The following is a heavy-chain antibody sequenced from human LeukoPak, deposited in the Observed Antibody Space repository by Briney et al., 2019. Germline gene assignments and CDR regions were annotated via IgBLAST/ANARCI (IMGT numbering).Heavy chain of an antibody. J-gene: IGHJ6*02. CDR1: GFTFSSYW. CDR3: ARDISEGGMDV. Sequence: GGSLRLSCAASGFTFSSYWMHWVRQAPGKGLLWVSVIYRGGNTDYADSVKGRFTISRDNSKNTVDVQMNSLRAEDTAVYYCARDISEGGMDVWGQGTTVIVSS. CDR2: IYRGGNT. V-gene: IGHV3-53*01.